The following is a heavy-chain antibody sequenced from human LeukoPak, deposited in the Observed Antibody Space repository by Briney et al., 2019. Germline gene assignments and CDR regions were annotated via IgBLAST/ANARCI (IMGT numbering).Heavy chain of an antibody. CDR1: GGTFSSYA. Sequence: ASAKVSCKASGGTFSSYAISWVRQAPGQGLEWMGRIIPILGIANYAQKFQGRVTITADKSTSTAYMEPSSLRSEDTAVYYCARVGDYYGSGSHWGQGTLVTVSS. CDR2: IIPILGIA. CDR3: ARVGDYYGSGSH. D-gene: IGHD3-10*01. J-gene: IGHJ4*02. V-gene: IGHV1-69*04.